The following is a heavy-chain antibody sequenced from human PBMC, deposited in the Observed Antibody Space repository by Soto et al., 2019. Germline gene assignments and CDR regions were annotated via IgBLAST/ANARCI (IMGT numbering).Heavy chain of an antibody. D-gene: IGHD2-2*01. Sequence: GGSLRLSCADSGFTFSNTWMHWVRQAPGKGLVWVSHINSDGTTTTYADSVKGRFTISRDNAKNTVHLQMNSLRAEDTAVYYCATDGSYAQHVWGQGTTVTVSS. J-gene: IGHJ6*02. V-gene: IGHV3-74*01. CDR3: ATDGSYAQHV. CDR1: GFTFSNTW. CDR2: INSDGTTT.